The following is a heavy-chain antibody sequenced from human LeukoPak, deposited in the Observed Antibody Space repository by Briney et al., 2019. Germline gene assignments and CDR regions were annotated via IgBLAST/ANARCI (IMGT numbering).Heavy chain of an antibody. D-gene: IGHD3-10*02. CDR2: IYAGGNT. CDR3: AELGITMIGGV. V-gene: IGHV3-66*01. CDR1: GFSVNSHY. Sequence: GGSLKLSCAASGFSVNSHYMNWVRQAPGEGLEWVSIIYAGGNTFYADSVKGRFTISRDNAKNSLYLQMNSLRAEDTAVYYCAELGITMIGGVWGKGTTVTISS. J-gene: IGHJ6*04.